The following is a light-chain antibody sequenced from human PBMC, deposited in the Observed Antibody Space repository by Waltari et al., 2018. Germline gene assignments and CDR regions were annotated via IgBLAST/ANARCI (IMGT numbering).Light chain of an antibody. J-gene: IGKJ1*01. V-gene: IGKV1-27*01. Sequence: DIQMTQSPSSLSASVGHRVTIACRASPCISNYLALVQQNPGKVPKLLIYAASTLQSGVPSRFRGSGSGTDFTLTISSLQPEDVATYYCQKYNSAPVTWTFGQGTKVEIK. CDR3: QKYNSAPVTWT. CDR1: PCISNY. CDR2: AAS.